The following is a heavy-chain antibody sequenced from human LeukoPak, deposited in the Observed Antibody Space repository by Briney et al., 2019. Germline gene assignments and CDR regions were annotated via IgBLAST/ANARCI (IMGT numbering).Heavy chain of an antibody. V-gene: IGHV1-18*01. Sequence: AASVKVSCKASGYTFTSYGISWVRQAPGQELEWMGWISAYNGNTNYAQKLQGRVTMTTDTSTSTAYMELRSLRSDDTAVYYCAREGGVRYDSSGYYLYYFDYWGQGTLVTVSS. D-gene: IGHD3-22*01. J-gene: IGHJ4*02. CDR1: GYTFTSYG. CDR2: ISAYNGNT. CDR3: AREGGVRYDSSGYYLYYFDY.